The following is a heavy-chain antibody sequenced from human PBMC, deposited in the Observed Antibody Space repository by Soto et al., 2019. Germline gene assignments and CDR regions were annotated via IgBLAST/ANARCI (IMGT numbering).Heavy chain of an antibody. CDR2: ISSNGGST. V-gene: IGHV3-64D*08. D-gene: IGHD6-6*01. J-gene: IGHJ6*02. CDR1: GFTFSSYA. CDR3: VKDRGSSSSQYYYYYGMDI. Sequence: PGGSLRLSCSASGFTFSSYAMHWVRQAPGKGLEYVSAISSNGGSTYYADSVKGRFTISRDNSKNTLYLQMSSLRAEDTAVYYCVKDRGSSSSQYYYYYGMDIWGQGTTITVSS.